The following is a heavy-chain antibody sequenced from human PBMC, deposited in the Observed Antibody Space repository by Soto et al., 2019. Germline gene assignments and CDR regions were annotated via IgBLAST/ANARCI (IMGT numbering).Heavy chain of an antibody. CDR1: GASIRDGDYY. D-gene: IGHD4-17*01. V-gene: IGHV4-30-4*01. Sequence: SETLFLTCSVSGASIRDGDYYWSWLRQPPGKGPEWIGIIDYTGGTHYNPTLTGPVSMSVDTSANQFSLKVNFVTAADSAVYYCARVGYGDYGRGYYFDFWGPGILVTVSS. J-gene: IGHJ4*02. CDR2: IDYTGGT. CDR3: ARVGYGDYGRGYYFDF.